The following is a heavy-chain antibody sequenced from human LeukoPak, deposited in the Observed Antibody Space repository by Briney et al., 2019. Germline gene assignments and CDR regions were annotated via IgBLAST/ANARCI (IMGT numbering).Heavy chain of an antibody. Sequence: PSETLSLTCTVSGDSISSSTYYWGWIRQPPGKGLEWIGSISFSGSTYYNPSLKSRVTISVDTSKNHFSLKLSSVTAADTAVYYCARAQYSYGVGNWFDPWGQGTLVTVSS. V-gene: IGHV4-39*07. J-gene: IGHJ5*02. D-gene: IGHD5-18*01. CDR3: ARAQYSYGVGNWFDP. CDR2: ISFSGST. CDR1: GDSISSSTYY.